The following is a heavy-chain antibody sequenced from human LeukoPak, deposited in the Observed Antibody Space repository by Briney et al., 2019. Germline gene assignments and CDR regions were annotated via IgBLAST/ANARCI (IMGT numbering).Heavy chain of an antibody. CDR1: GGTFSSYA. D-gene: IGHD3-22*01. Sequence: ASVKVSCKASGGTFSSYAISWVRQAPGQGLEWMGGIIPIFGTANYAQKFQGRVTITADESTSTAYMELSSLRSEDTAVYYCAGGGTENYYDSTDHYYYYMDVWGKGTTVTISS. V-gene: IGHV1-69*13. CDR2: IIPIFGTA. J-gene: IGHJ6*03. CDR3: AGGGTENYYDSTDHYYYYMDV.